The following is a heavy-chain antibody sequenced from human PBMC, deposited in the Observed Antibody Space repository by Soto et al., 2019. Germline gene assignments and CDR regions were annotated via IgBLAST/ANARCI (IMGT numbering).Heavy chain of an antibody. CDR3: AREGGVTAVHKNWLDP. D-gene: IGHD2-21*02. Sequence: PSETLSLTCSVSGDSSGRFYWSWIQQPPGKGLQWIGYVSYSGSTNYNPSLKSRVRISLDTSKNQFSLKLNSVTAADTAVYFCAREGGVTAVHKNWLDPWGQGTLVTVSS. CDR1: GDSSGRFY. J-gene: IGHJ5*02. V-gene: IGHV4-59*01. CDR2: VSYSGST.